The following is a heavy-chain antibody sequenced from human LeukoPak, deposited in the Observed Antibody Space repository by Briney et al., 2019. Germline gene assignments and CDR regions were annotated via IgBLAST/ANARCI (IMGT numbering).Heavy chain of an antibody. CDR1: GGSISSGSYY. CDR3: ARDLNKGYSYGYRPGFEY. J-gene: IGHJ4*02. CDR2: IYYSGST. D-gene: IGHD5-18*01. Sequence: PSETLSLTCTVSGGSISSGSYYWGWIRQPPGKGLEWIGSIYYSGSTYYNPSLKSRVTISVDTSKNQFSLKLSSVTAADTAVYYCARDLNKGYSYGYRPGFEYWGQGTLVTVSS. V-gene: IGHV4-39*07.